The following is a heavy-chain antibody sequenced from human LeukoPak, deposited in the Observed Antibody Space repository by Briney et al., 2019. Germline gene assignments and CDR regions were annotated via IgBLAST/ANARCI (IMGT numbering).Heavy chain of an antibody. CDR3: ARGGNNWNGTKYYYMDV. D-gene: IGHD1-1*01. J-gene: IGHJ6*03. Sequence: GGSLRLSCVVSGFTFRPYEVNWVRQAPGRGLEWVSYIGSRGTVILYADSVKGRFTISRDNAKNSLYLQMNSLRAEDTALYYCARGGNNWNGTKYYYMDVWGKGTTVTVSS. CDR2: IGSRGTVI. CDR1: GFTFRPYE. V-gene: IGHV3-48*03.